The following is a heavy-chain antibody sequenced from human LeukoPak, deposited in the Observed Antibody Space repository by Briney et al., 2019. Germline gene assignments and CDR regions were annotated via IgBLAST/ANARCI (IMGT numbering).Heavy chain of an antibody. Sequence: PGRSLRLSCAASGLTFSSYAMHWVRQAPGKGLEWVAVISYDGSNKYYADSVKGRFTISRDNSKNTLYLQMNSLRAEDTAVYYCASSETGTTGGYYGMDVWGQGTTVTVSS. CDR3: ASSETGTTGGYYGMDV. CDR2: ISYDGSNK. D-gene: IGHD1-7*01. V-gene: IGHV3-30-3*01. CDR1: GLTFSSYA. J-gene: IGHJ6*02.